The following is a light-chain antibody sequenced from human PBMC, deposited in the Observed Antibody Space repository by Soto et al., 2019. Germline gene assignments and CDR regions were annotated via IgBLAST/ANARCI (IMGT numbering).Light chain of an antibody. J-gene: IGLJ3*02. CDR1: GGSIANNY. Sequence: NFMLTQPHSVSESPGKTITISCTGSGGSIANNYVQWYQQRPGSVPTTVIYEDNQRPSGVPDRFAGSIDSSSNSASLTISGLQTEDEADYYCQSYDENKRGVFGGGTKLTVL. CDR3: QSYDENKRGV. CDR2: EDN. V-gene: IGLV6-57*02.